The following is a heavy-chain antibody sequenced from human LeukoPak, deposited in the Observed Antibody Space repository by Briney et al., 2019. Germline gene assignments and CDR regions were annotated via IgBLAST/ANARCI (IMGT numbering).Heavy chain of an antibody. CDR2: FSWYGGIS. CDR3: AKSDLTLVGATWGVFDY. V-gene: IGHV3-43*01. J-gene: IGHJ4*02. Sequence: GGSLRLSCSASGFTFDYYTMHSVRQTRGKVVEMVSLFSWYGGISYYADSLNGRFTISRENSKNSLYLQMNSLRTEDTALYYCAKSDLTLVGATWGVFDYWGQGTLVTVSS. D-gene: IGHD1-26*01. CDR1: GFTFDYYT.